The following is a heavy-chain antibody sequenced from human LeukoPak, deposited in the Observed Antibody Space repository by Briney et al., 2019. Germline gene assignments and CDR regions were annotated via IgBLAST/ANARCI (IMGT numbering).Heavy chain of an antibody. D-gene: IGHD1-14*01. J-gene: IGHJ4*02. CDR1: GFTFSSTG. CDR2: IRYDGNNK. V-gene: IGHV3-30*02. Sequence: GGSLRPSCTASGFTFSSTGMHWVRQAPGKGLEWVSYIRYDGNNKYYGDSVKGRLTVSRDNSKNTLYLQMNSLRVEDTAVYYCARTYNPDYWGQGTLVTVSS. CDR3: ARTYNPDY.